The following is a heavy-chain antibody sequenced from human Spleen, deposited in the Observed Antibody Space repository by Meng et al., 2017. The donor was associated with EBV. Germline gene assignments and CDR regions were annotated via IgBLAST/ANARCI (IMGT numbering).Heavy chain of an antibody. V-gene: IGHV1-8*01. D-gene: IGHD3-22*01. CDR1: GYTFTNYD. CDR2: INPNSGNT. J-gene: IGHJ4*02. CDR3: ARRHYYDSSGYYYPDY. Sequence: VQLVQSGAEVKKPGASVKVSCKASGYTFTNYDINWVRQATGQGLEWMGWINPNSGNTDYAQNFQGRVTMTTNTSINTAYMELSSLRSGDTAVYYCARRHYYDSSGYYYPDYWGQGTLVTVSS.